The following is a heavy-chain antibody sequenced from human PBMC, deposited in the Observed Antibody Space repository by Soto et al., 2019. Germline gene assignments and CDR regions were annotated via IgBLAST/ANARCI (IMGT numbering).Heavy chain of an antibody. CDR3: ARSYDVVGAFDI. CDR2: ISSSSSTI. D-gene: IGHD1-26*01. J-gene: IGHJ3*02. CDR1: GFTVSSYR. V-gene: IGHV3-48*02. Sequence: EVQLVESGGGLVQPGGSLRLSCAASGFTVSSYRMNWVRQAPGKGLEWVSYISSSSSTIYYADSVKGRFTISRDNAKNSLYLQMNSLRDEDTAVYYCARSYDVVGAFDIWGQGTMVTVSS.